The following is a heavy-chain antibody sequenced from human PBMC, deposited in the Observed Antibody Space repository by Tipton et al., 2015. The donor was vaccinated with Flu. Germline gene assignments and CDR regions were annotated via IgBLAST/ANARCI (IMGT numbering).Heavy chain of an antibody. CDR2: MNPNSGNT. J-gene: IGHJ6*02. CDR1: GYTFTSYD. V-gene: IGHV1-8*01. Sequence: QLVQSGAEVKKPGASVKVSCKASGYTFTSYDINWVRQATGQGLEWMGWMNPNSGNTGYAQKFQGRVTMTRNTSISTAYMELSSLRSEDTAVYYCARGQTYYDFWSGYYTYYYYYYGMDVWGQGTTVTVSS. CDR3: ARGQTYYDFWSGYYTYYYYYYGMDV. D-gene: IGHD3-3*01.